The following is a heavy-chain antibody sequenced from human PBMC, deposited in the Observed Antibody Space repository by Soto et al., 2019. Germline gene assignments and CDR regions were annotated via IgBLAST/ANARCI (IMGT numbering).Heavy chain of an antibody. D-gene: IGHD5-12*01. CDR2: ISGNGDST. V-gene: IGHV3-64*01. J-gene: IGHJ4*02. CDR3: ARERSRNGYDG. CDR1: GFTFRLYT. Sequence: PGGSLRLSYASSGFTFRLYTMHWVRQAPGRGLEYVSAISGNGDSTSYANSVRGRFTVSRDNSKNTLYLQMGSLKAEDMAVYYCARERSRNGYDGWGQGT.